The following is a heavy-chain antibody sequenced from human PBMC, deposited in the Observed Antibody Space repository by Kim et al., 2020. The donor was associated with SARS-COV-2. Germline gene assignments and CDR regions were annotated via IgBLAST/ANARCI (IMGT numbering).Heavy chain of an antibody. D-gene: IGHD6-6*01. CDR1: GDSISSTNDC. CDR2: MYYSGST. CDR3: ARQGNSSSAYYYRLDV. J-gene: IGHJ6*01. V-gene: IGHV4-39*01. Sequence: SETLSLTCTVSGDSISSTNDCWAWIRQSPGQGLEWIGTMYYSGSTYYNPSLKSRVTISLDASKNQLSLRLNSVISADTAVYYCARQGNSSSAYYYRLDV.